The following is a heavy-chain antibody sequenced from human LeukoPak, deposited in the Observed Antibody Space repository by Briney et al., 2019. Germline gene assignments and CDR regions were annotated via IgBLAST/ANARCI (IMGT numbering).Heavy chain of an antibody. J-gene: IGHJ4*02. CDR3: ASSSGSYRVPGKFDY. V-gene: IGHV1-69*13. D-gene: IGHD1-26*01. CDR1: GGTFSSYA. Sequence: GASVKVSCKASGGTFSSYAISWVRQAPGQGLEWMGGIIPIFGTANYAQKFQGRVTITADESTSTAYKELSSLRSEDTAVYYCASSSGSYRVPGKFDYWGQGTLVTVSS. CDR2: IIPIFGTA.